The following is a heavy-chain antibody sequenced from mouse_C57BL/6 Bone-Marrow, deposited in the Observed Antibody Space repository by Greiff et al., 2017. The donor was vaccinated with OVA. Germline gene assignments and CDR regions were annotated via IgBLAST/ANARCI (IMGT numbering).Heavy chain of an antibody. Sequence: QVQLQQPGAELVKPGASVTLSCKASGYTFTSYWMHWVKQRPGRGLEWIGRIDPNSGGTKYNEKFKSKATLTVDKPSSTAYMQLSSLTSEDSAVYDCARSRNLAGRTWFAYWGQGTLVTVSA. J-gene: IGHJ3*01. CDR1: GYTFTSYW. V-gene: IGHV1-72*01. CDR3: ARSRNLAGRTWFAY. CDR2: IDPNSGGT. D-gene: IGHD4-1*01.